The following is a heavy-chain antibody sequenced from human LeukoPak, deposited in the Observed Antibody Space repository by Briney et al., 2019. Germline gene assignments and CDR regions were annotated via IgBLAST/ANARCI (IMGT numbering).Heavy chain of an antibody. J-gene: IGHJ1*01. CDR3: AGRGQRYFRD. CDR1: GDSVSSDY. CDR2: VYDSGTT. Sequence: SETLSLTCTVSGDSVSSDYWSWIRQPPGKRLEWIGYVYDSGTTAYNPSLKSRLTISLDTSKNQFPLNLTSVTAADTAVYYCAGRGQRYFRDWGQGILVTVSS. V-gene: IGHV4-59*08.